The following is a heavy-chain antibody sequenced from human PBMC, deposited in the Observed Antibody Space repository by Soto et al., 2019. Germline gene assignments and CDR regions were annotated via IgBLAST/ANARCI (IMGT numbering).Heavy chain of an antibody. CDR1: GGTFSSYA. V-gene: IGHV1-69*13. CDR3: ARGMYYYDTLELVDI. J-gene: IGHJ3*02. D-gene: IGHD3-22*01. Sequence: APVKVSCKASGGTFSSYAISWVRPAPGQGLEWMGGIIPIFGTANYAQKFQGRVTITADESTSTAYMELSSLRSEDTAVYYCARGMYYYDTLELVDIWGQGTMVTVSS. CDR2: IIPIFGTA.